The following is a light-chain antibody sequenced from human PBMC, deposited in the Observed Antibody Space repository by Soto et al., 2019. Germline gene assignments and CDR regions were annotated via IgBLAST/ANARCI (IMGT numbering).Light chain of an antibody. CDR3: SSYTSGSAPFV. V-gene: IGLV2-14*01. Sequence: QSALTQPASVSGSPGQSITISCTGTSSDVGGYNYVSWYQQHPGKAPKLMIYEVSNCPSAVSNRFSGSKSGNTASLTISGLHTEDEADYYCSSYTSGSAPFVFGTGTKVTVL. CDR1: SSDVGGYNY. CDR2: EVS. J-gene: IGLJ1*01.